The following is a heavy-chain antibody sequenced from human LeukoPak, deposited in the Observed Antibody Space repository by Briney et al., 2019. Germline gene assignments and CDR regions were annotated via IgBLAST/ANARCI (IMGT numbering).Heavy chain of an antibody. CDR3: ARGLYYYDSSGYYCDAFDI. J-gene: IGHJ3*02. Sequence: PSETLSLTCAVYGGSFSGYCWSWIRQPPGKGLEWIGEINHSGSTNYNPSLKSRVTISVDTSKNQFSLKLSSVTAADTAVYYCARGLYYYDSSGYYCDAFDIWGQGTMVTVSS. CDR2: INHSGST. D-gene: IGHD3-22*01. CDR1: GGSFSGYC. V-gene: IGHV4-34*01.